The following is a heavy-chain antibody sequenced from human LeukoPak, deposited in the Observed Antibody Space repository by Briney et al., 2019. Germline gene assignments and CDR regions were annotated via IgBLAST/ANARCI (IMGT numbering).Heavy chain of an antibody. CDR3: ARDTYYYDSSGLYYFDY. D-gene: IGHD3-22*01. Sequence: SETLSLTCAVYGGSFSGYYWSWIRQPPGKGLEWIGEINHSGSTNYNPSLKSRVTISVDMSKNQFSLKLSSVTAADTAVYYCARDTYYYDSSGLYYFDYWGQGTLVTVSS. V-gene: IGHV4-34*01. J-gene: IGHJ4*02. CDR2: INHSGST. CDR1: GGSFSGYY.